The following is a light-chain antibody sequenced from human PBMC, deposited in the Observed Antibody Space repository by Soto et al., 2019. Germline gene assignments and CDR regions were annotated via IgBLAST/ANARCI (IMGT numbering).Light chain of an antibody. J-gene: IGKJ2*01. CDR3: QQYNNWPPYT. CDR1: QSVGSD. V-gene: IGKV3-15*01. Sequence: EIVMTQSPATLSVSPGERATLSCRASQSVGSDLAWYQQRPGQAPRLVIFGASTRATGIPARFSGSGSGTEFTLTISSLQSEDLAVYYCQQYNNWPPYTFGRGTKLEIK. CDR2: GAS.